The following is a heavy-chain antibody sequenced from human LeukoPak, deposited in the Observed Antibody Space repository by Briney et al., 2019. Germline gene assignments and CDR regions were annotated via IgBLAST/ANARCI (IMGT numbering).Heavy chain of an antibody. CDR2: ISYDGSNK. Sequence: GSLRLSCAASGFTFSSYAMTWVRQAPGKGLEWVAVISYDGSNKYYADSVKGRFTISRDNSKNTLYLQMNSLRAEDTAVYYCARGGVASAWLADQFDYWGQGTLVTVSS. CDR1: GFTFSSYA. V-gene: IGHV3-30-3*01. D-gene: IGHD6-19*01. CDR3: ARGGVASAWLADQFDY. J-gene: IGHJ4*02.